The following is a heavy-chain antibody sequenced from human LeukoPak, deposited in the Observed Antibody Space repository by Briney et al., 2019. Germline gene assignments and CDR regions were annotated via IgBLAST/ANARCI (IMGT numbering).Heavy chain of an antibody. D-gene: IGHD5-12*01. V-gene: IGHV3-7*01. J-gene: IGHJ4*02. CDR3: ARWDIRGTAHQLDY. CDR1: GFSLSSHW. Sequence: GGSLRLSCAASGFSLSSHWKSWVRQAPGKGLEWVVNINQDGSARYYVDSVKGRFTTSRDNAKNSMYLQMNSLRPEDTAVYYCARWDIRGTAHQLDYWGQGTLVTVSS. CDR2: INQDGSAR.